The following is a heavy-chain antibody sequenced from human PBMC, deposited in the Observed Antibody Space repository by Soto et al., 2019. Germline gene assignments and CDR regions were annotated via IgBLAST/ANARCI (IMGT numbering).Heavy chain of an antibody. J-gene: IGHJ4*02. V-gene: IGHV3-23*01. D-gene: IGHD3-22*01. CDR1: GFTFSSYA. Sequence: GGSLRLSCAASGFTFSSYAMSWVRQAPGKGREWVSAISGSGGSTYYADSVKGRFTISRDNSKNTLYLQMNSLRAEDTAVYYCATRYWLLPDYWGQGTLVTVSS. CDR2: ISGSGGST. CDR3: ATRYWLLPDY.